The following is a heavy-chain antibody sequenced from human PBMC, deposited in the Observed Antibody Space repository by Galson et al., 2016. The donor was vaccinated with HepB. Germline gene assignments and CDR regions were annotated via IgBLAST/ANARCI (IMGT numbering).Heavy chain of an antibody. J-gene: IGHJ6*02. Sequence: SLRLSCAAYGFNFSSYGMHWVRQAPGKGLEWVAVISYDGRDKYYADSVKGRFTISRDNSKNTLYLQMSSLRAEDTAVYYCAKDVCRGSGTDYYGRDVWGQGTTVTVSS. V-gene: IGHV3-30*18. D-gene: IGHD1-1*01. CDR1: GFNFSSYG. CDR3: AKDVCRGSGTDYYGRDV. CDR2: ISYDGRDK.